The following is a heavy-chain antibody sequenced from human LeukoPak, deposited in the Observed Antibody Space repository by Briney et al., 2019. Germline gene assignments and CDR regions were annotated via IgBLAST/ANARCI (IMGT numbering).Heavy chain of an antibody. CDR2: ISYDGSNK. J-gene: IGHJ4*02. Sequence: PGRSLRLSCAASGFTFSSYAMHWVRQAPGKGLEWVAVISYDGSNKYYADSVKGRFTISRDNSKNTLYLQMNSLRAEDTAVYYCARDALWFGELSPYYFDYWGQGTLVTVSS. CDR3: ARDALWFGELSPYYFDY. D-gene: IGHD3-10*01. V-gene: IGHV3-30-3*01. CDR1: GFTFSSYA.